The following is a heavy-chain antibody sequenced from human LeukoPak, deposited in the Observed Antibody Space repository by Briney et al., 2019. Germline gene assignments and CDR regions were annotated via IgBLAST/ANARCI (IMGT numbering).Heavy chain of an antibody. V-gene: IGHV1-18*01. J-gene: IGHJ3*02. CDR3: ARDRGSYDAFDI. Sequence: ASVKVSYKASGYTFASYGISWVRQAPGQGLEWMGWISAYNGNTNYAQKLQGRVTMTTDTSTSTAYMELRSLRSDDTAVYYCARDRGSYDAFDIWGQGTMVTVSS. D-gene: IGHD1-26*01. CDR2: ISAYNGNT. CDR1: GYTFASYG.